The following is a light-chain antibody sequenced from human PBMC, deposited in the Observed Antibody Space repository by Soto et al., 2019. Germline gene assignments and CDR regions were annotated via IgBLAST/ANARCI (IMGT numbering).Light chain of an antibody. Sequence: QSALTQPASVSESPGQSITTSCTGTSSDVGGYNYVSWYQQHPGKAPKFMIYDVSNRPSGVSNRFSGSKSGNTASLTISGLQAEDEADYYCCSYTTSNTRQIVFGTGTNVTVL. J-gene: IGLJ1*01. CDR2: DVS. CDR1: SSDVGGYNY. CDR3: CSYTTSNTRQIV. V-gene: IGLV2-14*01.